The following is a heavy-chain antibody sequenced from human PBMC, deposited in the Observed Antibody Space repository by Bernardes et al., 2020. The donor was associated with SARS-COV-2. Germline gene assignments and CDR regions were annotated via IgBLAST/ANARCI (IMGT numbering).Heavy chain of an antibody. J-gene: IGHJ4*02. CDR1: GFTFITYS. CDR3: ARAPAGYTDYDFDY. Sequence: GSLRLSCAASGFTFITYSMNWVRQAPGKGLEWVSSMSSTGTYIYYADSVKGRFTISRDNAKNSLYLQMNSLRAEDTAVYYCARAPAGYTDYDFDYWGQGTLVTVSS. CDR2: MSSTGTYI. V-gene: IGHV3-21*01. D-gene: IGHD4-17*01.